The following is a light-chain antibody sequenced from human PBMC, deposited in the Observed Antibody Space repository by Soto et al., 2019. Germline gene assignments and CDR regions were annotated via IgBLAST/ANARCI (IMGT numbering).Light chain of an antibody. J-gene: IGKJ2*01. CDR1: QSVLYSHNNESY. CDR3: QQYYSAPYT. V-gene: IGKV4-1*01. CDR2: WTS. Sequence: DIVLTQSPDSLAVSLGERATINCKSSQSVLYSHNNESYLAWFQKKPGQPPKLLLYWTSARESAVPDRFSGSGSGTEFTLTISSLQAEDVAIYYCQQYYSAPYTFGQGTKVEI.